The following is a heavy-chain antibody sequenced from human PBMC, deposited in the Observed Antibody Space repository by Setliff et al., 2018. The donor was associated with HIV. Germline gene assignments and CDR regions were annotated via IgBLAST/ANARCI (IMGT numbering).Heavy chain of an antibody. D-gene: IGHD2-15*01. CDR3: AGSGCGGETCYSSRGWFDP. CDR2: IYSRGTT. CDR1: GGSISSGPYD. V-gene: IGHV4-61*09. Sequence: PSETLSLTCSVSGGSISSGPYDWTWIRQPAGKGLEWLGHIYSRGTTKYNPSLESRITISQDKAKNQFALKINSVTASDTAVYYCAGSGCGGETCYSSRGWFDPWGQGTLVTVSS. J-gene: IGHJ5*02.